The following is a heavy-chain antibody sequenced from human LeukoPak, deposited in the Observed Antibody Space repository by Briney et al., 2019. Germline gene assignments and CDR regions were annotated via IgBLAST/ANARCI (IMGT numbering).Heavy chain of an antibody. CDR1: GYTFTSYY. CDR3: ARGPSRNRGATRRHLQAYYFDY. V-gene: IGHV1-46*01. J-gene: IGHJ4*02. CDR2: INPSGGST. D-gene: IGHD1-26*01. Sequence: ASVKVSCKASGYTFTSYYMHWLRQAPGQGLEWMGMINPSGGSTSYAQKFQGRVTISVDTSKNQFSLKLSSVTAADTAVYYCARGPSRNRGATRRHLQAYYFDYWGQGTLVTVSS.